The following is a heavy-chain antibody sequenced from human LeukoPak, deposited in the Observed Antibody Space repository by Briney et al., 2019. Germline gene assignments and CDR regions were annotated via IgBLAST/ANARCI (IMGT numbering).Heavy chain of an antibody. D-gene: IGHD3-22*01. CDR3: ARDQGGDSGYGLDY. V-gene: IGHV4-30-4*01. J-gene: IGHJ4*02. Sequence: SETLSHTCTVSGGSISSGDYYWSWIRQPPGKGLEWIGYIYYSGSTYYNPSLKSRVTISVDTSKNQFSLKLSSVTAADTAVYYCARDQGGDSGYGLDYWGQGTLVTVSS. CDR2: IYYSGST. CDR1: GGSISSGDYY.